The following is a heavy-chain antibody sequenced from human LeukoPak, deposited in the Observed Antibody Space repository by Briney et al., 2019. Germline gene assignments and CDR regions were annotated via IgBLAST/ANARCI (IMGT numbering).Heavy chain of an antibody. Sequence: SETLSLTCTVSGYSISSGYYWGWIRQPPGKGLEWIGSIYHSGSTYYNPSLKSRVTISVDTSKNQFSLKLSSVTAVDTAVYYCARDMEYPGAGFDLWGQGIPVTVSS. J-gene: IGHJ4*02. D-gene: IGHD2/OR15-2a*01. V-gene: IGHV4-38-2*02. CDR3: ARDMEYPGAGFDL. CDR2: IYHSGST. CDR1: GYSISSGYY.